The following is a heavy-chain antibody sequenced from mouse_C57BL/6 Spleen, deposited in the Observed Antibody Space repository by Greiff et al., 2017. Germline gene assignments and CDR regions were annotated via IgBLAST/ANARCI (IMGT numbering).Heavy chain of an antibody. CDR1: GYTFTSYW. J-gene: IGHJ1*03. D-gene: IGHD1-1*01. Sequence: QVQLQQPGAELVKPGASVKMSCKASGYTFTSYWITWVKQRPGQGLEWIGDIYPGSGSTNYNEKFKSKATLTVDTSSSTAYMQLSSLTSEDSAVYYCARYSHYGSSYWYFDVWGTGTTVTVSS. CDR2: IYPGSGST. V-gene: IGHV1-55*01. CDR3: ARYSHYGSSYWYFDV.